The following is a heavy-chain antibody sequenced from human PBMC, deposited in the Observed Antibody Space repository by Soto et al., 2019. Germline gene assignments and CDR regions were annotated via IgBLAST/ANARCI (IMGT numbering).Heavy chain of an antibody. CDR2: ISAYNGNT. CDR3: ARHREYHWNYNWFDP. V-gene: IGHV1-18*01. CDR1: GYTFTSYD. D-gene: IGHD1-7*01. J-gene: IGHJ5*02. Sequence: QVQLVQSGAEVKKPGASVKVSCKASGYTFTSYDISCVRQAPGQGLEWMGWISAYNGNTNFAQKLHRRFTVTTEPTTCAAYMELRSLRSDDTAVYYCARHREYHWNYNWFDPWGQGTLVTVSS.